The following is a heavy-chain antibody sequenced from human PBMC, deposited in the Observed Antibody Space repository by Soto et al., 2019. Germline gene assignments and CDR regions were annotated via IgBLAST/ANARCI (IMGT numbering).Heavy chain of an antibody. CDR2: ISPTSTET. V-gene: IGHV3-11*05. D-gene: IGHD3-10*01. J-gene: IGHJ5*02. Sequence: GGSLRLSCAASGFTFSDSYMSWMRQAPGKGLEWVSYISPTSTETKYADSVKGRFTISRDNAKNSLYLQMNSLTAGDTALYFCVRGHHGVDPWGQGTLVTVSS. CDR3: VRGHHGVDP. CDR1: GFTFSDSY.